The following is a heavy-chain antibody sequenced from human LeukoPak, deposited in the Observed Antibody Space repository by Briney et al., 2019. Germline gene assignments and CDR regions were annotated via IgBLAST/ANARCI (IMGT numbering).Heavy chain of an antibody. Sequence: GASLILSCAASGFTFSIHSMIWVSQAPGMGLNCVSSVNRSSSYIYYADSVKGRFTISRDNAKNSLYLQMNSVRAEDTAVYYCARAASDSSSYVFDYWGQGTLVTVSS. J-gene: IGHJ4*02. CDR2: VNRSSSYI. CDR3: ARAASDSSSYVFDY. V-gene: IGHV3-21*01. D-gene: IGHD3-22*01. CDR1: GFTFSIHS.